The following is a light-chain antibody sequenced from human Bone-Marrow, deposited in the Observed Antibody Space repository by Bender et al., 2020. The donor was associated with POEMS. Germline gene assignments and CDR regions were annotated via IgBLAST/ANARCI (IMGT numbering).Light chain of an antibody. CDR2: DDR. CDR3: QVWASSAVI. CDR1: NIGSKS. J-gene: IGLJ2*01. V-gene: IGLV3-21*02. Sequence: SYVVTQPPSVSVAPGQTARIPCGGDNIGSKSVHWYQQKPGRAPVMVIYDDRDRPSGIPERISGSNSVNAATLTITRVEAGDEADYYCQVWASSAVIFGGGTKLTVL.